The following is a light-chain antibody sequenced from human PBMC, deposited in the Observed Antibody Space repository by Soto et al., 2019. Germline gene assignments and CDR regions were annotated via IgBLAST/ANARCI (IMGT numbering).Light chain of an antibody. Sequence: DIQMTQSPSSLSASVGDRVTITCRASQSISSWLAWYQQRPGKAPNLLIYDASSLESGVPSRVSGSGSGTEFTLTVSSLQPDDFATYYCQQYNSYPYTFGQGTKLEL. CDR3: QQYNSYPYT. CDR2: DAS. V-gene: IGKV1-5*01. J-gene: IGKJ2*01. CDR1: QSISSW.